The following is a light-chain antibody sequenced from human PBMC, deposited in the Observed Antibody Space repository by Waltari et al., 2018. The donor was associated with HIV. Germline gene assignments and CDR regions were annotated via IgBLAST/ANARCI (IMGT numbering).Light chain of an antibody. Sequence: DIQMTQSPSTLSASVRDRVTITCRASQSVTYWLAWYQQKPGKAPNLLIYKASTLQSGVPSRFSGSGSGTEFSLTISSLQPDDFATYHCQQFNSYPYTFGQGTKLEIK. CDR3: QQFNSYPYT. CDR2: KAS. V-gene: IGKV1-5*03. CDR1: QSVTYW. J-gene: IGKJ2*01.